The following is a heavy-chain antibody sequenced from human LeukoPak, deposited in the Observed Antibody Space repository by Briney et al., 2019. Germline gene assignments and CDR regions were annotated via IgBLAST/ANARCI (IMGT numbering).Heavy chain of an antibody. CDR1: GFTFSSYA. V-gene: IGHV3-23*01. J-gene: IGHJ4*01. D-gene: IGHD5-12*01. Sequence: PGGSLRLSCAASGFTFSSYAMSWVRQAPGKGLEWVSAISGSGGSTYYADSVKGRFTISRDNSNNILYVQMNSLRAEDTAVYFCAKGRHRSEWLGGNFFDYWGQGALVTVSS. CDR2: ISGSGGST. CDR3: AKGRHRSEWLGGNFFDY.